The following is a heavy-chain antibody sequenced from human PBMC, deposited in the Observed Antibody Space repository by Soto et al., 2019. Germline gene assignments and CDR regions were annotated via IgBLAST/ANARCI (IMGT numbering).Heavy chain of an antibody. CDR3: VSPGDNWNPYLTLGYYYYGMDV. Sequence: QVQLVQSGAEVKKPGYSVKVSCKASGGTFSSYAISWVRQAPGQGLEWMGGIIPIFGTANYAQKFQGRVTITADKSTSTAYMELSSLRSEDTAVYYCVSPGDNWNPYLTLGYYYYGMDVWGQVTTVTVSS. J-gene: IGHJ6*02. CDR1: GGTFSSYA. D-gene: IGHD1-20*01. CDR2: IIPIFGTA. V-gene: IGHV1-69*06.